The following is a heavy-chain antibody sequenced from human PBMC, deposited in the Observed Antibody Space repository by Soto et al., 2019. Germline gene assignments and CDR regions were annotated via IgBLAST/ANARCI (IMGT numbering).Heavy chain of an antibody. Sequence: VQLVESGGGVVQPGRSLRLSCAASGFTFSSYGMHWVRQAPGKGLEWVAVISYDGSNKYYADSVKGRFTISRDNSKNTLYLQMNSLRAEDTAVYYCAKDPSRHHYYYYGMDVWGQGTTVTVSS. CDR3: AKDPSRHHYYYYGMDV. CDR1: GFTFSSYG. V-gene: IGHV3-30*18. CDR2: ISYDGSNK. J-gene: IGHJ6*02. D-gene: IGHD6-6*01.